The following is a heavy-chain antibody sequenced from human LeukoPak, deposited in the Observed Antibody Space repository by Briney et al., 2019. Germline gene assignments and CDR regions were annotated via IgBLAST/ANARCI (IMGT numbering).Heavy chain of an antibody. CDR3: AREYSRSVVAGSRPDL. V-gene: IGHV4-39*02. Sequence: PSETLSLTCSVSGCSISSSSYYWGWIPQSPGKGLEWIGSMYYRGTTYENSSLKSRLTLSIDTSNNQFSLKLTSVTAADTAVYFCAREYSRSVVAGSRPDLWGQGLLVTVSS. CDR2: MYYRGTT. J-gene: IGHJ4*02. CDR1: GCSISSSSYY. D-gene: IGHD2-21*01.